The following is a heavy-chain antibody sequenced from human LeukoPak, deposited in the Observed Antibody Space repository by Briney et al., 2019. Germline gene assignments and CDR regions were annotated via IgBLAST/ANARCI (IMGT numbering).Heavy chain of an antibody. CDR3: AKGKQTAFLDWFDP. J-gene: IGHJ5*02. CDR1: GFTFSAFA. V-gene: IGHV3-23*01. Sequence: PGGSLRLSCAASGFTFSAFAMSWVRQAPGKGLQWVSAISATGGTTYYADSAKGRFTSSRDNSKNVLYLQLSSLRAEDTAIYYCAKGKQTAFLDWFDPWGQGTLVTVSS. CDR2: ISATGGTT. D-gene: IGHD2-21*02.